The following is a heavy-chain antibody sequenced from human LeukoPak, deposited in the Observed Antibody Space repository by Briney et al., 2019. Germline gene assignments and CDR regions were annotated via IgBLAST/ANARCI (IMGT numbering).Heavy chain of an antibody. V-gene: IGHV1-69*13. CDR2: IIPIFGTA. CDR3: ASDDGYCSSTSCYEGIAARAYYYYGMDV. J-gene: IGHJ6*02. Sequence: ASVKVSCKASGGTFNNYAINWVRQAPGQGLEWMGGIIPIFGTANYAQKFQGRVTITADESTSTAYMELSSLRSEDTAVYYCASDDGYCSSTSCYEGIAARAYYYYGMDVWGQGTTVTVSS. CDR1: GGTFNNYA. D-gene: IGHD2-2*01.